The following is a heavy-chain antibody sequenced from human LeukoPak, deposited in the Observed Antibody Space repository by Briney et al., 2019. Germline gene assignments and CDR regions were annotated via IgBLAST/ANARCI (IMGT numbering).Heavy chain of an antibody. D-gene: IGHD3-10*01. CDR2: ISAYNGNT. J-gene: IGHJ3*02. V-gene: IGHV1-18*01. Sequence: ASVKVSCKASGYTFTSYGISWVRQAPGQGLEWMGWISAYNGNTNYAQKLQGRVTMTTDTSTSTAYMELRSLRSDDTAVYYCARPYYYGSGSWAFDIWGQGTMVTVSS. CDR3: ARPYYYGSGSWAFDI. CDR1: GYTFTSYG.